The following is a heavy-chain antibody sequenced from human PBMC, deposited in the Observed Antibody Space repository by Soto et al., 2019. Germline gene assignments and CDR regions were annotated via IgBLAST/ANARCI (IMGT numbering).Heavy chain of an antibody. CDR3: ARGSTSGRGS. D-gene: IGHD6-25*01. J-gene: IGHJ4*02. V-gene: IGHV1-69*01. Sequence: QVQMVQSGAEVKKPGSSARVSCKVSGGTFSRHSISWVRQAPGQGLEWMGGIIPIFDATQYAQKFQGRRTRTADESTTPFRMALRGRTPEDAASYKGARGSTSGRGSWGQGTVVNAS. CDR1: GGTFSRHS. CDR2: IIPIFDAT.